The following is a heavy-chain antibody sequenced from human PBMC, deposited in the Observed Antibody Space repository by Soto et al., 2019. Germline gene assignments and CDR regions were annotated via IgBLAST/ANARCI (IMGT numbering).Heavy chain of an antibody. D-gene: IGHD2-15*01. Sequence: LEGMGVIHPRGSSTSYAQKFQGRVTMPRDTSTSTVYMELSSLRSEDTAVYDCARYNRVVVAATRNAYWLEPWCQGSLVTVSS. CDR3: ARYNRVVVAATRNAYWLEP. V-gene: IGHV1-46*03. J-gene: IGHJ5*02. CDR2: IHPRGSST.